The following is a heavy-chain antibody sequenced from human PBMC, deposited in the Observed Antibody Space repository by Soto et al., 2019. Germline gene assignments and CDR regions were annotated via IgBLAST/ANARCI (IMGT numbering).Heavy chain of an antibody. V-gene: IGHV1-18*01. J-gene: IGHJ4*02. D-gene: IGHD4-17*01. CDR1: DYTFTSYG. CDR3: ARELTVTMTRSMTRFDY. CDR2: ISAYNGNT. Sequence: QVQLVQSGAEVKKPGASVKVSCKASDYTFTSYGISWVRQAAGQGLEWMGWISAYNGNTNYAQKLQGRVTMTTDTSTSSAYMELRSLRSDDTAVYYCARELTVTMTRSMTRFDYWGQGTLVTVSS.